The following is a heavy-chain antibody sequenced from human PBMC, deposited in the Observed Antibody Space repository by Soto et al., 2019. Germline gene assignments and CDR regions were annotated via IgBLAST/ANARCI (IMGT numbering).Heavy chain of an antibody. D-gene: IGHD1-1*01. Sequence: QVQLQGSGPGLVKPSETLSLTCTVSGGSISRSYWGWIRQPPGQGLEWIGDINYSGSSNYNPSLNGRVTILVDTAQNQFSLRLSSVTAADTAVYYCTRRTVSSYSYYYMDVWGKGTTVTVSS. CDR2: INYSGSS. J-gene: IGHJ6*03. CDR1: GGSISRSY. CDR3: TRRTVSSYSYYYMDV. V-gene: IGHV4-59*08.